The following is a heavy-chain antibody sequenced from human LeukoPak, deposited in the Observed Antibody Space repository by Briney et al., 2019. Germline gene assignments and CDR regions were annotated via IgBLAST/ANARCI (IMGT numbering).Heavy chain of an antibody. J-gene: IGHJ4*02. CDR1: EFTFSAYA. CDR3: VRGGWRIIETGGDS. Sequence: PGGSLRLSCATSEFTFSAYAMNWVRQAPGKGLEWVGYISPTGSTMFYAGSVKGRFTIFRDNADNSLYLQMKSLRVEDTAMYYCVRGGWRIIETGGDSWGQGTLVTVSS. CDR2: ISPTGSTM. D-gene: IGHD2-15*01. V-gene: IGHV3-48*04.